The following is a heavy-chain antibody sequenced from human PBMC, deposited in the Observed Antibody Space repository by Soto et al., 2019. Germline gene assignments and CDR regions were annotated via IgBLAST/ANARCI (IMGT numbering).Heavy chain of an antibody. CDR3: ARPLVAPVAGPYYYGMDV. Sequence: LRLSCAASGFTFNTYGFSWVRQAPGKGLEWVAVIWYDGNTKYYADSVKGRFTISRDNLKNTLYLQMNSLTAEDTAVYYCARPLVAPVAGPYYYGMDVWGQGTTVTVSS. CDR2: IWYDGNTK. D-gene: IGHD6-19*01. J-gene: IGHJ6*02. CDR1: GFTFNTYG. V-gene: IGHV3-33*01.